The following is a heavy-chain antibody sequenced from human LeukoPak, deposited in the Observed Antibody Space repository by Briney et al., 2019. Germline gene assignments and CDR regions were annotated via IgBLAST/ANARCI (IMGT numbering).Heavy chain of an antibody. J-gene: IGHJ4*02. CDR3: AKRPCRGGRCYSGLDY. CDR2: ISYEGSDK. V-gene: IGHV3-30*18. Sequence: TGGSLRLSCAASGFTFSSYWMHWVRQAPGKGLEWVAAISYEGSDKYYADSVKGRFTISRDNSKNTLFLQMNSLRAEDTAVYYCAKRPCRGGRCYSGLDYWGQGTLVTVSS. D-gene: IGHD2-15*01. CDR1: GFTFSSYW.